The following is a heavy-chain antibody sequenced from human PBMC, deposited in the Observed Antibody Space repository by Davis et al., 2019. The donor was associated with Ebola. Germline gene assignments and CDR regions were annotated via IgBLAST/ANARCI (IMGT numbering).Heavy chain of an antibody. D-gene: IGHD3-3*01. Sequence: GESLKISCAASGFSVSDNYMSWVRQAPGKGPEWVSVIYKGGSTYYADTVRGRFTISRDTSKNMLELQMDSLRAEDTVVYYCARVGGWSGDVYVDAFDIWGQGTMVTVSS. CDR2: IYKGGST. V-gene: IGHV3-53*01. J-gene: IGHJ3*02. CDR3: ARVGGWSGDVYVDAFDI. CDR1: GFSVSDNY.